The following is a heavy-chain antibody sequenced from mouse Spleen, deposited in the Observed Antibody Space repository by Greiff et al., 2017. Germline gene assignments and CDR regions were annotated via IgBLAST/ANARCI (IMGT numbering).Heavy chain of an antibody. CDR3: TREWDY. V-gene: IGHV1-69*02. CDR1: GYTFTSYW. CDR2: IYPSDSYT. J-gene: IGHJ2*01. Sequence: QVQLQQPGAELVRPGASVKLSCKASGYTFTSYWINWVKQRPGQGLEWIGNIYPSDSYTNYNQKFKDKATLTVDKSSSTAYMQLSSPTSEDSAVYYCTREWDYWGQGTTLTVSS.